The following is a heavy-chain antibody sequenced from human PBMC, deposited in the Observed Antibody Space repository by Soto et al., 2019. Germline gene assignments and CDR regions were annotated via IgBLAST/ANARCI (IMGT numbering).Heavy chain of an antibody. CDR2: IVVGSGNT. Sequence: ASVKVSCKASGFTFTSSAVQWVRQARGQRLEWIGWIVVGSGNTNYAQKFQERVTITRDMSTSTAYMELSSLRSEDTAVYYCAAAFRGGKEDAFDIWGQGTMVTVSS. CDR3: AAAFRGGKEDAFDI. D-gene: IGHD2-15*01. CDR1: GFTFTSSA. J-gene: IGHJ3*02. V-gene: IGHV1-58*01.